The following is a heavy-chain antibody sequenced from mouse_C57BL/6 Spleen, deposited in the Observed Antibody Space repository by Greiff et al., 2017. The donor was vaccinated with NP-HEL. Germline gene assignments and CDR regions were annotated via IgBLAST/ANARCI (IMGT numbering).Heavy chain of an antibody. V-gene: IGHV1-62-2*01. D-gene: IGHD2-4*01. Sequence: QVHVKQSGAELVKPGASVKLSCKASGYTFTEYTIHWVKQRSGQGLEWIGWFYPGSGSIKYNEKFKDKATLTADKSSSTVYMELSRLTSEDSAVYFCARHEAYDYDRRYAMDYWGQGTSVTVSS. CDR1: GYTFTEYT. CDR3: ARHEAYDYDRRYAMDY. CDR2: FYPGSGSI. J-gene: IGHJ4*01.